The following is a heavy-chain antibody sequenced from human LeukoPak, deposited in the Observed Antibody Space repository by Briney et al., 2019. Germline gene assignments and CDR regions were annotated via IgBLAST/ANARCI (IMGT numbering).Heavy chain of an antibody. CDR3: ARDPDSSGYYWN. Sequence: GESLKISCAASGFTFSSYWMHWVRQAPGKGLVWVSRINSDGSSTSYADSVKGRFTISRDNAKNTLYLQMNSLRAEDTAVYYCARDPDSSGYYWNWGQGTLVTVSS. D-gene: IGHD3-22*01. V-gene: IGHV3-74*01. CDR1: GFTFSSYW. J-gene: IGHJ4*02. CDR2: INSDGSST.